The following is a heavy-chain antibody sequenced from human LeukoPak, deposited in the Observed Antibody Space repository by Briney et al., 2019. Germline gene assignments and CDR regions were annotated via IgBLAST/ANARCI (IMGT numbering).Heavy chain of an antibody. V-gene: IGHV1-46*01. D-gene: IGHD6-19*01. CDR2: INPSGVST. CDR3: ALAVAGTNWFDP. Sequence: ASVKVSCKASGYTFTSYYMHWVRQAPGQGLEWMGIINPSGVSTSYAQKFQGRVTMTRDMSTSTVYMELSSLRSEDTAVYYCALAVAGTNWFDPWGQGTLVTVSS. CDR1: GYTFTSYY. J-gene: IGHJ5*02.